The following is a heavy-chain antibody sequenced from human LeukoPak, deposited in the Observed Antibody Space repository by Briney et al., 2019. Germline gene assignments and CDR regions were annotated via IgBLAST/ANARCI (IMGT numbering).Heavy chain of an antibody. CDR3: AREYGSPYYYDSSGYYSPYFDI. CDR2: IIPILGIA. CDR1: GGTFSSYT. J-gene: IGHJ3*02. V-gene: IGHV1-69*02. D-gene: IGHD3-22*01. Sequence: ASVKVSCKASGGTFSSYTISWVRQAPGQGLEWMGRIIPILGIANYAQKFQGRVTITADKSTSTAYMELSSLRSEDTAVYHCAREYGSPYYYDSSGYYSPYFDIWGQGTMVTVSS.